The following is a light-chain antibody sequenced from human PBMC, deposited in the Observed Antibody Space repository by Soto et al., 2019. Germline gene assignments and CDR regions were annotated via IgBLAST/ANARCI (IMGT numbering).Light chain of an antibody. CDR1: RSDVGAYNY. V-gene: IGLV2-14*01. CDR3: SSFTSRITFV. CDR2: EVT. J-gene: IGLJ1*01. Sequence: QSVLAQPASVSGSPGQSIAISCTGTRSDVGAYNYVSWYQQHPGKAPKLMISEVTNRPSGVSDRFSGSKSGNTASLTISGRQAEDEADYYCSSFTSRITFVFGTGTKVTVL.